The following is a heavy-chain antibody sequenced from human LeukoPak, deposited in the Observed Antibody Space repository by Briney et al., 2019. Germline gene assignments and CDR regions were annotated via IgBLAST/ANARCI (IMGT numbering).Heavy chain of an antibody. J-gene: IGHJ4*02. CDR1: SGSISSYY. D-gene: IGHD3-10*01. V-gene: IGHV4-59*08. CDR2: VYYSGSA. Sequence: PSETLSLTCTVSSGSISSYYWSWIRQPPGKGLEWIGYVYYSGSANYNPSLKSRVTISVDTCKNQFSLKLSSVTAADTAVYYCARHEKLGQFDYWGQGTLVTVSS. CDR3: ARHEKLGQFDY.